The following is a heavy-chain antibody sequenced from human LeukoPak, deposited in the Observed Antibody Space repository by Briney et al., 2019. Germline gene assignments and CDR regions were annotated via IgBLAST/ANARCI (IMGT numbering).Heavy chain of an antibody. D-gene: IGHD6-25*01. J-gene: IGHJ4*02. CDR3: ARLSAPFDY. CDR1: GYTLTSYY. Sequence: ASVKVSCKASGYTLTSYYMHWVRQAPGQGLEWMGIINPSGGSTSCAQKFQGRVTMTRDTSTSTVYMELSSLRSEDTAVYYRARLSAPFDYWGQGTLVTVSS. V-gene: IGHV1-46*01. CDR2: INPSGGST.